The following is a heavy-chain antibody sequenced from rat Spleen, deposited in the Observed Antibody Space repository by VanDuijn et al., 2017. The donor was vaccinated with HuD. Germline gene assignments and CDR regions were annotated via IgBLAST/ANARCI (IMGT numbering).Heavy chain of an antibody. CDR1: GITFNNYW. J-gene: IGHJ1*01. CDR2: ISNTDDT. D-gene: IGHD2-2*01. V-gene: IGHV5-31*01. Sequence: EVQLVESGGGRVQPGRSLKLSCVASGITFNNYWMTWIRQAPGKGLEWVASISNTDDTYYPDSVRGRFSISRDNAKNTLYLQMDNLRSEDTATYYCARAGYLRDWYFDFWGPGTMVTVSS. CDR3: ARAGYLRDWYFDF.